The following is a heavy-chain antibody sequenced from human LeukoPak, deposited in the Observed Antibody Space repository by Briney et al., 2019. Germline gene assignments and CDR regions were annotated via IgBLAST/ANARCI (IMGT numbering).Heavy chain of an antibody. CDR1: GGSISSYY. CDR2: IYYSGST. Sequence: PSETLSLTCTVSGGSISSYYWSWIRRPPGKGLEWIGYIYYSGSTNYNPSLKSRVTISVDTSKNQFSLKLSSVTAADTAVYYCARGTVTYYYYYYGMDVWGQGTTVTVSS. V-gene: IGHV4-59*01. CDR3: ARGTVTYYYYYYGMDV. D-gene: IGHD4-17*01. J-gene: IGHJ6*02.